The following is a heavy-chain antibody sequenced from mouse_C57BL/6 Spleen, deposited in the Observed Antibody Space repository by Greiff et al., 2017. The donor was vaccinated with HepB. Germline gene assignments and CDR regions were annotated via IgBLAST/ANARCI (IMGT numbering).Heavy chain of an antibody. Sequence: EVQRVASGGGLVKPGGSLKLSCAASGFTFSDYGMHWVRQAPGEALEWVAYISSGSSTIYYADTVKGRFTISRDNAKNTLFLQMTSLRSEDTAMYYCARGETAQATSLFAYWGQGTLVTVSA. J-gene: IGHJ3*01. D-gene: IGHD3-2*02. V-gene: IGHV5-17*01. CDR3: ARGETAQATSLFAY. CDR1: GFTFSDYG. CDR2: ISSGSSTI.